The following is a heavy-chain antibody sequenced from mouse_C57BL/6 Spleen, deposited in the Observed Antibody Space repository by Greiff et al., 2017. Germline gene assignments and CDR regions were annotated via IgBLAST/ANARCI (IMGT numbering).Heavy chain of an antibody. V-gene: IGHV1-81*01. CDR2: IYPRSGNT. D-gene: IGHD3-3*01. Sequence: VKLQESGAELARPGASVKLSCKASGYTFTSYGISWVKQRTGQGLEWIGEIYPRSGNTYYNEKFKGKATLTADKSSSTAYMELRSLTSEDSAVYFCAIGGEGFAYWGQGTLVTVSA. CDR1: GYTFTSYG. J-gene: IGHJ3*01. CDR3: AIGGEGFAY.